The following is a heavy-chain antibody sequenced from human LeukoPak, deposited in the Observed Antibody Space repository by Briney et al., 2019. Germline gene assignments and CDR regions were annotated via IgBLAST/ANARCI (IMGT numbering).Heavy chain of an antibody. V-gene: IGHV3-30-3*01. CDR3: ARDLSRITMVRGVPHYYYYGMDV. D-gene: IGHD3-10*01. CDR1: GFTVSSNY. CDR2: ISYDGSNK. Sequence: GGSLRLSCAASGFTVSSNYMSWVRQAPGKGLEWVADISYDGSNKYYADSEKGRFTISRDNSKNTLYLQMNRLRAEDTAVYYCARDLSRITMVRGVPHYYYYGMDVWGQGTTVTVSS. J-gene: IGHJ6*02.